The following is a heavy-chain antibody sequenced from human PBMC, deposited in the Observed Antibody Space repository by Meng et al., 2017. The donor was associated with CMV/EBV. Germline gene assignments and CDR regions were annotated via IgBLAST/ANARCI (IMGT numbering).Heavy chain of an antibody. D-gene: IGHD3-22*01. CDR3: ATGRTYYYDSRRAEYFQH. CDR2: FDPEDGET. CDR1: GYTLTELS. Sequence: QVQLVQAGAEVKKPGASVKVSCKVSGYTLTELSMHWVRQAPGKGFEWMGGFDPEDGETIYAQKFQGRVTTTEDTSTDTAYMELSSLRSEDTAVYYCATGRTYYYDSRRAEYFQHWGQGTLVTVSS. V-gene: IGHV1-24*01. J-gene: IGHJ1*01.